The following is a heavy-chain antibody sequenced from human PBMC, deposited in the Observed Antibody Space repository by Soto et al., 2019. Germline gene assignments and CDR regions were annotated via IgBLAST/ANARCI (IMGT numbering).Heavy chain of an antibody. V-gene: IGHV4-30-4*01. CDR3: ARELSGYSYGPGVVY. CDR1: GGSLRWGDYY. J-gene: IGHJ4*03. Sequence: TLSLTCPVSGGSLRWGDYYWSWTRPPPGKGLEWIGHIYNSGSSNYNPSLRSRVTLSVDSSKNQFSLNLSSVTDADTAVVYGARELSGYSYGPGVVYWGRGTRVTGSA. CDR2: IYNSGSS. D-gene: IGHD5-18*01.